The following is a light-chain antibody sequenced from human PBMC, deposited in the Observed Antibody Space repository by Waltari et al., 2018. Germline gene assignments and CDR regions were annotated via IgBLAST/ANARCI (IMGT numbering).Light chain of an antibody. CDR3: TSYAGNSNTYV. J-gene: IGLJ1*01. Sequence: QSALTQPPSASGSPGQSVTISCTGTSSDVGGYNYVSWYQQHPGKAPKLMIYEVHKRPSGVPDRFSGSKSGNTASLTVSGLQPEDDADYYCTSYAGNSNTYVFGTGTKVTVL. V-gene: IGLV2-8*01. CDR1: SSDVGGYNY. CDR2: EVH.